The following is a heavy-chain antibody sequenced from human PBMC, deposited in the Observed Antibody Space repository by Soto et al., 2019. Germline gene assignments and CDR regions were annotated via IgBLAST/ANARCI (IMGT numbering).Heavy chain of an antibody. CDR2: ISYDGSNK. D-gene: IGHD3-22*01. J-gene: IGHJ4*02. CDR3: ARAYKYYYDSSGYYYPEGYYFDY. V-gene: IGHV3-30-3*01. Sequence: VQLVESGGGLVKPGGSLRLSCAASGFTFSSYAMHWVRQAPGKGLEWVAVISYDGSNKYYADSVKGRFTISRDNSKNTLYLQMNSLRAEDTAVYYCARAYKYYYDSSGYYYPEGYYFDYWGQGTLVTVSS. CDR1: GFTFSSYA.